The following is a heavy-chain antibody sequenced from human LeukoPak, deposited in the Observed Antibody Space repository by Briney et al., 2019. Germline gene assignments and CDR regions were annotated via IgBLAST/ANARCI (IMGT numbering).Heavy chain of an antibody. CDR1: VFTFSSYA. CDR2: MSGSCGNT. V-gene: IGHV3-23*01. Sequence: PGGSLRLSRAASVFTFSSYAMIWVTQAPGKALEWVSAMSGSCGNTYYADSVKGRFTISRDNSKNTLYLQMNSLRAEDTAVYYCAKKPGHYYDSSGYSREYYFDYWGQGTLVTVSS. CDR3: AKKPGHYYDSSGYSREYYFDY. D-gene: IGHD3-22*01. J-gene: IGHJ4*02.